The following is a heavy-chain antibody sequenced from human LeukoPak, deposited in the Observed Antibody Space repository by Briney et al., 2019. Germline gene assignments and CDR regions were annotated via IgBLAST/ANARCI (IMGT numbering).Heavy chain of an antibody. CDR3: AGPSLRFTVGYYGMDV. J-gene: IGHJ6*02. CDR1: GGTFSSYA. Sequence: SVKVSCKASGGTFSSYAISWVRRAPGQGLEWMGGIIPIFGTANYAQKFQGRVTITADESTSTAYMELSSLGSEDTAVYYCAGPSLRFTVGYYGMDVWGQGTTVTVSS. D-gene: IGHD3-3*01. V-gene: IGHV1-69*13. CDR2: IIPIFGTA.